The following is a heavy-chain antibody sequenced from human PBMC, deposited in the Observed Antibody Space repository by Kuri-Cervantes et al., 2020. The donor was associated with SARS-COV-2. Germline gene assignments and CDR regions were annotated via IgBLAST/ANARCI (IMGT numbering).Heavy chain of an antibody. CDR3: ARALGYCSSTSCSYWDYYYYGMDV. CDR1: GYTFTGYY. Sequence: ASVKVSCKASGYTFTGYYMHWVRQAPGQGLEWMGWINPNSGGTNYAQKFQGWVTMTRDTSISTAYMELSRPRSDDTAVYYCARALGYCSSTSCSYWDYYYYGMDVWGQGTTVTVSS. V-gene: IGHV1-2*04. D-gene: IGHD2-2*01. J-gene: IGHJ6*02. CDR2: INPNSGGT.